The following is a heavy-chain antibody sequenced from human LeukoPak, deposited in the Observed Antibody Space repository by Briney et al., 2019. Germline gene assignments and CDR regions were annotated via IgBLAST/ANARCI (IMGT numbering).Heavy chain of an antibody. CDR1: GFTFSSYA. CDR2: ISDSGDYT. CDR3: AKDTSIGKYCTSGVCSPFDY. Sequence: PGGSLRPSCAGSGFTFSSYAMSWVRQAPGKGLEWVSAISDSGDYTYYADSVKGRFTIPRDNSKNTLYLHVNSLRAEDTAVYYCAKDTSIGKYCTSGVCSPFDYWGQGTLVTVFS. V-gene: IGHV3-23*01. J-gene: IGHJ4*02. D-gene: IGHD2-8*01.